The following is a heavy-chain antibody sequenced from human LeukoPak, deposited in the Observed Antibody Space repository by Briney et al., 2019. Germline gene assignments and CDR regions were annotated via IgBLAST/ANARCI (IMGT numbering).Heavy chain of an antibody. CDR3: ARHTPITMIVVDDAFDI. CDR2: IYYSGST. CDR1: GGSISSYY. Sequence: SETLSLTCTVSGGSISSYYWSWIRQPPGKGLEWIGYIYYSGSTNYNPSLKSRVTISVDTSKNQFSLKLSSVTAADTAVYYCARHTPITMIVVDDAFDIWGQGTMVTVSS. V-gene: IGHV4-59*08. J-gene: IGHJ3*02. D-gene: IGHD3-22*01.